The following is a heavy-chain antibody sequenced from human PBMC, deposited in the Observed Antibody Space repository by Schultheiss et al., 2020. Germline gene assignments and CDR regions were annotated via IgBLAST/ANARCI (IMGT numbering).Heavy chain of an antibody. D-gene: IGHD6-19*01. CDR1: GGSISSYY. J-gene: IGHJ4*02. V-gene: IGHV4-59*01. CDR3: AMGAVAGTKFDY. CDR2: IYYSGST. Sequence: SATLSLTCTVSGGSISSYYWSWIRQPPGKGLEWIGYIYYSGSTNYNPSLKSRVTISVDTSKNQFSLKLSSVTAADTAVYYCAMGAVAGTKFDYWGQGTLVTGSS.